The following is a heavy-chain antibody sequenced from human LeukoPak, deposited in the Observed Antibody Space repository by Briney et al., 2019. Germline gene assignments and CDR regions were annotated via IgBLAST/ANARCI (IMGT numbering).Heavy chain of an antibody. CDR2: IYTSGST. Sequence: PSETLSLTCTVPGGSISSYYWSWIRQPAGKGLEWIGRIYTSGSTNYNPSLKSRVTMSVDTSKNQFSLKLSSVTAADTAVYYCARTTMVRGYYMDVWGKGTTVTVSS. CDR3: ARTTMVRGYYMDV. D-gene: IGHD3-10*01. V-gene: IGHV4-4*07. J-gene: IGHJ6*03. CDR1: GGSISSYY.